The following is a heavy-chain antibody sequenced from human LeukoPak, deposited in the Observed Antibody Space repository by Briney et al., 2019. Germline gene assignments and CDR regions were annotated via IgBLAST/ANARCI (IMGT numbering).Heavy chain of an antibody. J-gene: IGHJ4*02. D-gene: IGHD4-23*01. CDR3: AHYGVNSEGY. CDR1: GFTFSSYW. Sequence: GGSLRLSCAASGFTFSSYWMNWVRHAAGKGLEWVSRIDNDGSTTNYAGSVQGRFTISRDNAKNTLYLQMNSLGAEDTAVYYCAHYGVNSEGYWGQGTLVTVSS. CDR2: IDNDGSTT. V-gene: IGHV3-74*01.